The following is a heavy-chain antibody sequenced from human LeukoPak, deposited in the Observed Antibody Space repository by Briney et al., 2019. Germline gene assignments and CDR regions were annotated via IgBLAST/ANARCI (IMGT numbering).Heavy chain of an antibody. Sequence: PSETLSLTCTVSGGSISSYYWSWLRQPPGKGLEWIGYIYYSGSTNYNPSLKSRVTISVDTSKNQFSLKLSSVTAADTAVYYCARYSGYGYFDYWGQGTLVTVSS. CDR2: IYYSGST. V-gene: IGHV4-59*01. CDR3: ARYSGYGYFDY. D-gene: IGHD5-12*01. CDR1: GGSISSYY. J-gene: IGHJ4*02.